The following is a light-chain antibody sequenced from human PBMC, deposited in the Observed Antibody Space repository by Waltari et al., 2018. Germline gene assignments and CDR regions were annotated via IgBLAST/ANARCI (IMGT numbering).Light chain of an antibody. CDR2: DVS. J-gene: IGLJ3*02. CDR3: SSFTTSSTGV. Sequence: QSALTQPASVSGSPGQPITISCTGTNSDIGLYTYVSWCQQHPGKAPKRMIYDVSYRPSGVSNRVSGSKSGNTASPTISGLQAEDEADYYCSSFTTSSTGVFGGGTKLTVL. CDR1: NSDIGLYTY. V-gene: IGLV2-14*01.